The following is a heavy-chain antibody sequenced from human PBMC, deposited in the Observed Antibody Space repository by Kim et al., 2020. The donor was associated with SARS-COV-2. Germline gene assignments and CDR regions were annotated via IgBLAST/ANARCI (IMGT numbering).Heavy chain of an antibody. CDR3: AKHRGDY. Sequence: SETLSLTCTVSGDSISSSNSFWGWVRQAPGKGLEWIALFYSGGTTYYDPSLKSRLNMSVDTSKNHFSLKLNSVTVADTAVYYCAKHRGDYWGQGNLVTVSS. CDR2: FYSGGTT. J-gene: IGHJ4*02. CDR1: GDSISSSNSF. V-gene: IGHV4-39*01. D-gene: IGHD3-10*01.